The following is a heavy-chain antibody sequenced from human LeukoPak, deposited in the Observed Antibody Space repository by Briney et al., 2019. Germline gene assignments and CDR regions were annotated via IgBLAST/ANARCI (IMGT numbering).Heavy chain of an antibody. Sequence: SETLSLTCTVSGGSISSYYWSWIRQPPGKGLEWIGYIYYSGSTNYNPSLKSRVTILVDTSKNQFSLKLSSVIVADTAVYYCARSSTGYCSSTSCYEFDYWGQGTLVTVSS. CDR2: IYYSGST. CDR3: ARSSTGYCSSTSCYEFDY. D-gene: IGHD2-2*01. CDR1: GGSISSYY. V-gene: IGHV4-59*01. J-gene: IGHJ4*02.